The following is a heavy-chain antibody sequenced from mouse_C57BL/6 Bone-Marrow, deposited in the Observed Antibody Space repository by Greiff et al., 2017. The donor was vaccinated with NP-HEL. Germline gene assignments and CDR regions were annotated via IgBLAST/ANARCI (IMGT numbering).Heavy chain of an antibody. Sequence: LVESGAELVRPGASVKLSCKASGYTFTDYYINWVKQRPGQGLEWIARIYPGSGNTYYNEKFKGKATLTAEKSSSTAYMQLSSLTSEDSAVYFCARRGRGAWFAYWGQGTLVTVSA. J-gene: IGHJ3*01. CDR1: GYTFTDYY. CDR3: ARRGRGAWFAY. V-gene: IGHV1-76*01. D-gene: IGHD3-3*01. CDR2: IYPGSGNT.